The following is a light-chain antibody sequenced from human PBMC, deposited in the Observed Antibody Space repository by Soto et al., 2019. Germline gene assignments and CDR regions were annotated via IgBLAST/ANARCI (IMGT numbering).Light chain of an antibody. CDR3: MQTLQTTWT. J-gene: IGKJ1*01. CDR2: LGS. V-gene: IGKV2-28*01. CDR1: QSLLHGDGRNY. Sequence: DIVMTQSPLSLPVTPGESASISCRSSQSLLHGDGRNYLDWFLQKPGQSPQLLIYLGSTRASGVPDRVSGGGSGTDFTLEISRVEAEDVGVYYCMQTLQTTWTFGQGTKVEIK.